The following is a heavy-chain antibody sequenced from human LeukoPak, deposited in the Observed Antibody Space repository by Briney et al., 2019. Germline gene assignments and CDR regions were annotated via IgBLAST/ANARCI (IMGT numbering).Heavy chain of an antibody. CDR3: AKTYSGSKYSYDY. J-gene: IGHJ4*02. CDR1: GFTFSSYA. V-gene: IGHV3-23*01. CDR2: ISDSGGST. Sequence: GGSLTLSCAASGFTFSSYAMSWVRQAPGKGLEWVSAISDSGGSTYHADSVKGRLTISRDNSKNTLYLQMNSLRVEDTAVYYCAKTYSGSKYSYDYWGQGTLVSVSS. D-gene: IGHD3-10*01.